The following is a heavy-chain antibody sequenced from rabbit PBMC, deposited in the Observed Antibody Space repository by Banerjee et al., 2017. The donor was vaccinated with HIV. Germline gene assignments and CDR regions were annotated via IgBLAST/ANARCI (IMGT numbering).Heavy chain of an antibody. CDR2: IYAGSSGST. V-gene: IGHV1S45*01. D-gene: IGHD1-1*01. J-gene: IGHJ4*01. CDR1: GFSFSSNYY. CDR3: ARGAYVSSGNL. Sequence: QEQLEESGGDLVKPGASLTLTCTASGFSFSSNYYIYWVRQAPGKGLEWIACIYAGSSGSTYYASWAKGRFTISKTSSTTVTLQMTSLTAADTATYFCARGAYVSSGNLWGPGTLVTVS.